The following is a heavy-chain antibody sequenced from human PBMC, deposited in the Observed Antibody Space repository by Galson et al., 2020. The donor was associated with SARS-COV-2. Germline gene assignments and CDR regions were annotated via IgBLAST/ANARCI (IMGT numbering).Heavy chain of an antibody. V-gene: IGHV3-30*04. Sequence: GGSLRLYCAASGFTFSSYAMHWVRQAPGKGLEWVAVISYDGSNKYYADSVKGRFTISRDNSKNTLYLQMNSLRAEDTAVYYCARALSGSYLYGMDVWGQGTTVTVSS. CDR1: GFTFSSYA. CDR2: ISYDGSNK. J-gene: IGHJ6*02. D-gene: IGHD1-26*01. CDR3: ARALSGSYLYGMDV.